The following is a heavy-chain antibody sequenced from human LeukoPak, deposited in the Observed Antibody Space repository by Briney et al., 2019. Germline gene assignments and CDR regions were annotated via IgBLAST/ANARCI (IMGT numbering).Heavy chain of an antibody. CDR2: INPNSGGT. CDR3: ARDRSYSSGLFGY. D-gene: IGHD6-19*01. V-gene: IGHV1-2*02. J-gene: IGHJ4*02. Sequence: ASVKVSCKASGYTFTGYYMHWVRQAPGQGLEWMGWINPNSGGTNYAQKFQGRVTMTRDTSISTAYMELSSLRSDDTAVYYCARDRSYSSGLFGYWGQGTLVTVSS. CDR1: GYTFTGYY.